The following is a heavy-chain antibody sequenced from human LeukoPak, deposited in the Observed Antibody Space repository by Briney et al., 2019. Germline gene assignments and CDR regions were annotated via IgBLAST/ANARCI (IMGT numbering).Heavy chain of an antibody. V-gene: IGHV1-24*01. CDR3: ATGLRLGELSLFYYYYGMDV. CDR2: FDPEDGET. D-gene: IGHD3-16*02. Sequence: ASVKVSCKVFGYTLTELSMHWVRQAPGKGLEWMGGFDPEDGETIYAQKFQGRVTMTEDTSTDTAYMELSSLRSEDTAVYYCATGLRLGELSLFYYYYGMDVWGQGTTVTVSS. J-gene: IGHJ6*02. CDR1: GYTLTELS.